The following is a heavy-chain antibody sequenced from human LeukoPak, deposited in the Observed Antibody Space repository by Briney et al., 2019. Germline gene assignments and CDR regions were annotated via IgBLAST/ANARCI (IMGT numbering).Heavy chain of an antibody. D-gene: IGHD6-19*01. V-gene: IGHV1-69*13. Sequence: GASVKVSCKASGGTFSSYAISWVRQAPGQGLEWMGGIIPIFGTANYAQKFQGRVTITADESTSTAYTELSSLRSEDTAVYYCARALGPHSSGWYGYWGQGTLVTASS. J-gene: IGHJ4*02. CDR2: IIPIFGTA. CDR1: GGTFSSYA. CDR3: ARALGPHSSGWYGY.